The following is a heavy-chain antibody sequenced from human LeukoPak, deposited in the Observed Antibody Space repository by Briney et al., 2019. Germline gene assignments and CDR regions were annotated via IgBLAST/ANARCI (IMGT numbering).Heavy chain of an antibody. V-gene: IGHV4-39*07. CDR2: IYYSGST. Sequence: SETLSLTCTVSGGSISSSSYYWGWIRQPPGKGLEWIGSIYYSGSTYYNPSLKSRVTISVDTSKNQFSLKLSSVTAADTAVYYCASHYDFWSGSFDYWGQGTLVTVSS. D-gene: IGHD3-3*01. CDR3: ASHYDFWSGSFDY. J-gene: IGHJ4*02. CDR1: GGSISSSSYY.